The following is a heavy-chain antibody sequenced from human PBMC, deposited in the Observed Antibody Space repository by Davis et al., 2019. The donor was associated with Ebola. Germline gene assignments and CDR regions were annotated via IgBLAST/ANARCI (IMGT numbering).Heavy chain of an antibody. CDR3: ARVNRHGDPDY. CDR1: GFTFSLHA. Sequence: GESLKISCAASGFTFSLHAMHWVRQAPGKGLEWVAVIWYDGSNKYYADSVKGRFTISRDNSKNTLYLQMNSLRAEDTAVYYCARVNRHGDPDYWGQGTLVTVSS. J-gene: IGHJ4*02. D-gene: IGHD4-17*01. V-gene: IGHV3-33*08. CDR2: IWYDGSNK.